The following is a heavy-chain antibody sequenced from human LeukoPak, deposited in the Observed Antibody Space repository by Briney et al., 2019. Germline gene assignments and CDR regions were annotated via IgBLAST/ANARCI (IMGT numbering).Heavy chain of an antibody. D-gene: IGHD3-3*01. CDR1: GGSFSGYY. Sequence: SETLSLTCAVYGGSFSGYYWSWIRQPPGKGLEWIGEINHSGSTNYNPSLKSRVTISVDTSKNQFSLKLSSVTAADTAVYYCVRGFPYYDFWSGYYHGTYYFDYWGQGTLVTVSS. CDR2: INHSGST. J-gene: IGHJ4*02. CDR3: VRGFPYYDFWSGYYHGTYYFDY. V-gene: IGHV4-34*01.